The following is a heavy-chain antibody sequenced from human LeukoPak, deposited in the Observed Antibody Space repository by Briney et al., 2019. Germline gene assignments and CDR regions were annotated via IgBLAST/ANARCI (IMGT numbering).Heavy chain of an antibody. J-gene: IGHJ6*02. CDR2: IIPLLGVA. V-gene: IGHV1-69*04. CDR3: ARGRRGPGIGDYYYGMDV. CDR1: GYTFTSYG. Sequence: GASVKVSCKASGYTFTSYGLSWVRQAPGQGLEWMGRIIPLLGVANYAQKFQGRVTITADKYTSTAYMELSSLRSEDTAVYYCARGRRGPGIGDYYYGMDVWGQGTTVTVSS. D-gene: IGHD1-1*01.